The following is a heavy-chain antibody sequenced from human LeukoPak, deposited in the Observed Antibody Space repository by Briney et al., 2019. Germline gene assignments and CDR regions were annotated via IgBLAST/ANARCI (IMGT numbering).Heavy chain of an antibody. CDR1: GYSIRSGYY. V-gene: IGHV4-38-2*01. CDR3: ARSPDYFYHMDV. CDR2: IYHSGST. J-gene: IGHJ6*03. Sequence: SETLSLTCGVSGYSIRSGYYWGCIRQVPGKGLEGIATIYHSGSTYYNPSLKSRVTISVDTGKNQFSLKVSSVTAADTAVYYCARSPDYFYHMDVWGKGTTVTVSS.